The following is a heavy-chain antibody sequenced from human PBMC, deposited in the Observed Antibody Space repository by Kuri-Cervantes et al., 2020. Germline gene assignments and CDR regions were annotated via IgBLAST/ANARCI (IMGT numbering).Heavy chain of an antibody. Sequence: GGSLRLSCAASGFTFSNAWMSWVRQAPGKGLEWVGRIKSKTDGGTTDYAAPVKGRFTISRDDSKNTLYLQMNSLKTEDTAVYYCARGIAAAGEGFDYWGQGTLVTVSS. D-gene: IGHD6-13*01. CDR1: GFTFSNAW. J-gene: IGHJ4*02. CDR2: IKSKTDGGTT. V-gene: IGHV3-15*01. CDR3: ARGIAAAGEGFDY.